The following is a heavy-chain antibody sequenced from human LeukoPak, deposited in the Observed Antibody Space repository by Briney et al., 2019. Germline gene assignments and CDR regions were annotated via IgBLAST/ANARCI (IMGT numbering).Heavy chain of an antibody. Sequence: GGSLRLSCATSGFTFTSAWMSWVRQVPGRGLEWVGRIKTKTDGGTIDYAAPVKGRFIISRDDSKNTLNLQMNSLKVGDTAIYYCTTDIEAGFKNVGGGWKTITVSTSDYWGRGTLVTVSS. D-gene: IGHD1-20*01. CDR3: TTDIEAGFKNVGGGWKTITVSTSDY. CDR1: GFTFTSAW. CDR2: IKTKTDGGTI. J-gene: IGHJ4*02. V-gene: IGHV3-15*01.